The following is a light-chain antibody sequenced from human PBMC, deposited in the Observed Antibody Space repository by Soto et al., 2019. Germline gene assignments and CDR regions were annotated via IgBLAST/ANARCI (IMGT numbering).Light chain of an antibody. CDR3: QQYNSYPYT. CDR1: QSISTW. Sequence: DIQMTQSPSTVSASVGDGVTITCRASQSISTWLAWYQQKPGKAPNLLIYDASTLEGGGPSGFSGSGSGTEFTLTISSLQPDDSATYYGQQYNSYPYTFGQGTKLEIK. CDR2: DAS. J-gene: IGKJ2*01. V-gene: IGKV1-5*01.